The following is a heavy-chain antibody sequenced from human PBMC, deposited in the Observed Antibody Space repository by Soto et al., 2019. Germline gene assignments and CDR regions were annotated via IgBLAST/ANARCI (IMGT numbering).Heavy chain of an antibody. V-gene: IGHV3-49*04. CDR1: GFIFDDYA. CDR2: IRGRAYGRTT. J-gene: IGHJ3*02. Sequence: PGGSLRLSCTASGFIFDDYAVDWVRQAPGRGLEWLAFIRGRAYGRTTEYAASVKGRFTISKDGSKTTDYLQLNSLETEDTAVYYCARSNWGSHDAFDIWGQGTMVTVSS. D-gene: IGHD7-27*01. CDR3: ARSNWGSHDAFDI.